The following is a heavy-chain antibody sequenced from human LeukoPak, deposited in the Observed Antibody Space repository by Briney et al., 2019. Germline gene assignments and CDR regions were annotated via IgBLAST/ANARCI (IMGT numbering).Heavy chain of an antibody. CDR3: ANRNPYDYSVDY. Sequence: GGSLRLSCAASGFTFSSYGMHWVRQAPGKGLEWVAVISYDGSNKYYADSVKGRFTISRDNSKNTLYLQMNSLRAEDTAVYYCANRNPYDYSVDYWGQGTLVTVSS. D-gene: IGHD5-12*01. V-gene: IGHV3-30*18. J-gene: IGHJ4*02. CDR2: ISYDGSNK. CDR1: GFTFSSYG.